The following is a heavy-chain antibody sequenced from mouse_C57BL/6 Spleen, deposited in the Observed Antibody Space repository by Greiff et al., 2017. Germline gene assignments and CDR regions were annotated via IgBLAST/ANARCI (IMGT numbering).Heavy chain of an antibody. CDR2: ISSSGST. CDR1: GYSITNGNHW. V-gene: IGHV3-4*01. Sequence: EVQLQQSGPALVKPSPTVSLSCTVTGYSITNGNHWWNWIRQVSGSKLDWIGYISSSGSTDSNPSLKNRISITRATSKNQLFLQLNSVTTEDIATYYCARGSAQAYFDYWGQGTTLTVSS. J-gene: IGHJ2*01. D-gene: IGHD3-2*02. CDR3: ARGSAQAYFDY.